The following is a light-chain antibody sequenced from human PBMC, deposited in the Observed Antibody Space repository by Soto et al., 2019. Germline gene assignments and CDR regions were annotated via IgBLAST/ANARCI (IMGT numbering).Light chain of an antibody. CDR3: CSYAGSSTYVV. CDR2: EGS. J-gene: IGLJ2*01. V-gene: IGLV2-23*01. CDR1: SSDVGSYNL. Sequence: QSALTQPASVSGSPGQSITISCTGTSSDVGSYNLVSWYQQHPGKAPKLMIHEGSKRPSGVSNRFSGFKSGNKASLTISGLQAEDEADYYCCSYAGSSTYVVFGGGTKVTVL.